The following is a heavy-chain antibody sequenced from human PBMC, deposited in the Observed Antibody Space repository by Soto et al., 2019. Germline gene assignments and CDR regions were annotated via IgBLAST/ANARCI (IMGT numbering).Heavy chain of an antibody. CDR1: GFTFSSYA. Sequence: SGGSLRLSCAASGFTFSSYAMSWVRQAPGKGLEWVSAISGSGGSTYYADSVKGRFTISRDNSKNTLYLQMNSLRAEDTAVYYCAKEGVDVDTAMVYDYYYGMDVWGQGTTVTVSS. CDR2: ISGSGGST. D-gene: IGHD5-18*01. CDR3: AKEGVDVDTAMVYDYYYGMDV. J-gene: IGHJ6*02. V-gene: IGHV3-23*01.